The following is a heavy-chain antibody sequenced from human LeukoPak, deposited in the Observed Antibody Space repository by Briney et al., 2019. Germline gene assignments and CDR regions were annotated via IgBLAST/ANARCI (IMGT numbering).Heavy chain of an antibody. CDR1: GFTFSSYA. V-gene: IGHV3-30-3*01. Sequence: GGSLRLSCAASGFTFSSYAMHWVRQAPGKGLEWVAVISYDGSNKYYADSVKGRFTISRDNSKNTLYLQMSSLRAEDTAVYYCASAILRIAVADRFDYWGQGTLVTVSS. D-gene: IGHD6-19*01. CDR3: ASAILRIAVADRFDY. CDR2: ISYDGSNK. J-gene: IGHJ4*02.